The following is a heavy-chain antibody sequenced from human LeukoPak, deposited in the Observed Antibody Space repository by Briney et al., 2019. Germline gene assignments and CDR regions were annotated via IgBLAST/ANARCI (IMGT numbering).Heavy chain of an antibody. Sequence: GGSLRLSCAASGFSSSARWMSWVRQSPGEGLEWVASIREDGSEKYYVDSVRGRLTVSRDNAKNSLYLQMNSLRVEDTAVYYCVRECPETTMAYFDYWGQGTPVTVFS. CDR1: GFSSSARW. V-gene: IGHV3-7*03. D-gene: IGHD5-24*01. CDR3: VRECPETTMAYFDY. CDR2: IREDGSEK. J-gene: IGHJ4*02.